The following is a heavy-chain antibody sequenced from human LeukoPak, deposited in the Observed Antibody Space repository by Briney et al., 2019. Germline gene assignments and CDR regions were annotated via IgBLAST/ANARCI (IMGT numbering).Heavy chain of an antibody. D-gene: IGHD5-18*01. CDR1: GFTFDDYA. CDR2: ISWNSGSI. J-gene: IGHJ4*02. V-gene: IGHV3-9*01. Sequence: PGRSLRLSCAASGFTFDDYAMHWVRQAPGKGLEWVSGISWNSGSIGYADSVKGRFTISRDNAKNSLYLQMNSLRAEDTAVYYCARFGYSYGFFGYWGQGTLVTVSS. CDR3: ARFGYSYGFFGY.